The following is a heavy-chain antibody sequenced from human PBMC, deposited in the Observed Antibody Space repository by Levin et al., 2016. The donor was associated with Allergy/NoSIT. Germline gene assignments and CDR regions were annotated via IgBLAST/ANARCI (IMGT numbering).Heavy chain of an antibody. V-gene: IGHV3-23*01. D-gene: IGHD2-2*01. CDR2: ISGSGGST. CDR3: AKGLLGQYCSSTSCGDY. Sequence: GGSLRLSCVASGFTFRSYWMHWVRQPPGKGLEWVSAISGSGGSTYYADSVKGRFTISRDNSKNTLYLQMNSLRAEDTAVYYCAKGLLGQYCSSTSCGDYWGQGTLVTVSS. J-gene: IGHJ4*02. CDR1: GFTFRSYW.